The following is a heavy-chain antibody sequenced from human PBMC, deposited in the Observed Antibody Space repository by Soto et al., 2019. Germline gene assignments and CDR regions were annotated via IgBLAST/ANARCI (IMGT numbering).Heavy chain of an antibody. Sequence: GGSLILSCAASGFTFNTYAVHWARQAPGKGLEWVAVISYDGRKKYHADSVKGRFTISRDNSKNILYLQMNSLRAEDTAVYYCARSEDTTMTYYYFDYWGQGTLVTVSS. CDR2: ISYDGRKK. J-gene: IGHJ4*01. CDR1: GFTFNTYA. V-gene: IGHV3-30*04. D-gene: IGHD5-18*01. CDR3: ARSEDTTMTYYYFDY.